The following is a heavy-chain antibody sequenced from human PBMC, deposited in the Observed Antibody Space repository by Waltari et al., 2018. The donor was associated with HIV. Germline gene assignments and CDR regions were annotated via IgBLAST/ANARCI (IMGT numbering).Heavy chain of an antibody. J-gene: IGHJ4*02. D-gene: IGHD5-12*01. CDR3: AKGVSVATRTGFDS. CDR1: GFSFRDYA. Sequence: VQLLESGGGLVQPGGSLRLSCAASGFSFRDYALGWVRQAPGKGRKCVSTISGSGQTTYYAESVEGRFTISRDDSQNTLYLQMHSVGGEDTAVYCCAKGVSVATRTGFDSWGQGTMVIVSS. V-gene: IGHV3-23*01. CDR2: ISGSGQTT.